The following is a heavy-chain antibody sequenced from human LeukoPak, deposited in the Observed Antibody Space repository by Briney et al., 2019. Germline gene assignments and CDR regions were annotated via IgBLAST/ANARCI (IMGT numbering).Heavy chain of an antibody. J-gene: IGHJ4*02. V-gene: IGHV4-34*01. CDR3: ARVRVTLFPLDY. Sequence: SETLSLTCAVYGGSFSGYYWSWIRQPPGKGLEWIGEINHSGSTNYNPSLKSRVTISVDTSKNQFSLKLSSVTAADTAVYYCARVRVTLFPLDYWGQGTLVTVSS. D-gene: IGHD3-3*01. CDR1: GGSFSGYY. CDR2: INHSGST.